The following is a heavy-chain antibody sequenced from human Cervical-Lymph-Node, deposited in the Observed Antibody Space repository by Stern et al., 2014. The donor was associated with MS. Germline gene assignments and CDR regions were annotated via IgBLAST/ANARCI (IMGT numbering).Heavy chain of an antibody. CDR3: ARWLRGFDP. D-gene: IGHD5-12*01. Sequence: MQLVQSGAEVKEPGESLKISCKASGYNFTDYWIGWVRQEPGKGLEWMGLIYPRDSDTRYSPAFEGRVTMSVDRSSSTAYLQWSSLRVSDTAIYYCARWLRGFDPWGQGTLVTVSS. CDR1: GYNFTDYW. CDR2: IYPRDSDT. J-gene: IGHJ5*02. V-gene: IGHV5-51*03.